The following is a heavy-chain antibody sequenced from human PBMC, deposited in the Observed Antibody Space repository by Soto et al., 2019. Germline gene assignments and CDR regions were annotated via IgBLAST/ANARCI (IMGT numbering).Heavy chain of an antibody. CDR2: IYHSGTT. CDR3: ARVSGGNWNHGPFDY. CDR1: GDSITSIYH. V-gene: IGHV4-38-2*01. D-gene: IGHD1-1*01. J-gene: IGHJ4*02. Sequence: SETLSLTCAVSGDSITSIYHWAWIRQPPGRGLEWVASIYHSGTTYYNPSLRSRVTISVDTSKNQFSLNLRSVTAADSAVYYCARVSGGNWNHGPFDYWGQGTLVPVSS.